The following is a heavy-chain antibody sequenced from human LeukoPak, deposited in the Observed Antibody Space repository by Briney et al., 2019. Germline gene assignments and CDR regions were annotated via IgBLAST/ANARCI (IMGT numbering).Heavy chain of an antibody. V-gene: IGHV4-39*01. D-gene: IGHD4-17*01. Sequence: KPSETLSLTCTVSGGSISSGSYYWGWIRQPPGEGLEWIGSIYYSGSTYYNPSLKSRVTISVDTSKNQLSLKLSSVTATDTAVYYCARLDYGDHDYWGQGTLVTVSS. CDR2: IYYSGST. CDR1: GGSISSGSYY. J-gene: IGHJ4*02. CDR3: ARLDYGDHDY.